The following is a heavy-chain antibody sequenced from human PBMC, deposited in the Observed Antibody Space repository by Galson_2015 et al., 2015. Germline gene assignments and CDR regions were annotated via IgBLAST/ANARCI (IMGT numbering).Heavy chain of an antibody. CDR2: INAGNGNT. Sequence: SVKVSCKASGYTFTSYAMHWVRQAPGQRLEWMGWINAGNGNTKYSQKFQGRVTITRDTSASTAYMELSSLRSEDTAVYYCARAHDSTGRGYNWFDPWGQGTLVTVSS. CDR1: GYTFTSYA. J-gene: IGHJ5*02. D-gene: IGHD4-17*01. V-gene: IGHV1-3*01. CDR3: ARAHDSTGRGYNWFDP.